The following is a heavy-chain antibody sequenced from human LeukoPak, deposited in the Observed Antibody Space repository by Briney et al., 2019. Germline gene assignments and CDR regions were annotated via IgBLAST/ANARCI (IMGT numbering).Heavy chain of an antibody. Sequence: SETLSLTCTVSGGSISTGSYYWSWLRQPAGKELEWFGRIFSSGTTNYNPSLKSRVTISLDTSKNQFSLKLSSVTAADTAVYYCASQSEFADPLDYWGQGTLVTVSS. CDR1: GGSISTGSYY. CDR3: ASQSEFADPLDY. J-gene: IGHJ4*02. V-gene: IGHV4-61*02. CDR2: IFSSGTT. D-gene: IGHD3-10*01.